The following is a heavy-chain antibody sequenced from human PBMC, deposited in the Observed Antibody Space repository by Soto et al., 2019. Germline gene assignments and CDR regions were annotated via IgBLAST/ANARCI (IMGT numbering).Heavy chain of an antibody. CDR3: ARTDVRGYSGYRVIDY. Sequence: ASVKVPCKASGYTFTSYGISWVRQAPGQGLEWMGWISAYNGNTNYAQKLQGRVTMTTDTSTSTAYMELRSLRSDDTAVYYCARTDVRGYSGYRVIDYWGQGTLVTVSS. D-gene: IGHD5-12*01. J-gene: IGHJ4*02. CDR2: ISAYNGNT. V-gene: IGHV1-18*01. CDR1: GYTFTSYG.